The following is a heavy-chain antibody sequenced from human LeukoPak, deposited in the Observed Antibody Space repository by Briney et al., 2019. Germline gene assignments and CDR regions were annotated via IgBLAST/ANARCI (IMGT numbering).Heavy chain of an antibody. Sequence: SVKVSCKASGGTFSSYAISRVRQAPGQGLEWMGGIIPIFGTANYAQKFQGRVTITTDESTSTAYKELSSLRSEDTAVYYCARARYNWNRKEVNWFNPWGQGTLVTVSS. D-gene: IGHD1-20*01. J-gene: IGHJ5*02. CDR1: GGTFSSYA. V-gene: IGHV1-69*05. CDR3: ARARYNWNRKEVNWFNP. CDR2: IIPIFGTA.